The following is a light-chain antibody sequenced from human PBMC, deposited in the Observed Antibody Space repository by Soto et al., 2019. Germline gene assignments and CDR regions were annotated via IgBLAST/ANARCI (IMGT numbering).Light chain of an antibody. CDR1: SSDVGDYKF. CDR2: DVS. Sequence: QLVLTQPASVSGSPGQSITIPCTGTSSDVGDYKFVSWYQQHPGKAPKLMIYDVSSRAPGVSYRFSGSKSGNTASLTISGLQAEDEADYYCSSETSSSPVVFGGGTKLTVL. CDR3: SSETSSSPVV. V-gene: IGLV2-14*03. J-gene: IGLJ2*01.